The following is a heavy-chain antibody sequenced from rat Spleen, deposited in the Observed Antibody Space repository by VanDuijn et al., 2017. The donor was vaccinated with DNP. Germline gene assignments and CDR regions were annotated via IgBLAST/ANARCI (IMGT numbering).Heavy chain of an antibody. CDR1: GYSISSNY. D-gene: IGHD1-1*01. Sequence: EVQLQESGPGLVKPSQSLSLTCSVTGYSISSNYWGWIRKFPGSKMEWIGHINYSGITTYNPSLKSRISITRDTSKNQFFLQLNSISTEDTAIYFCARRDPQWYYFDYWGQGVMVTVSS. CDR2: INYSGIT. V-gene: IGHV3-1*01. CDR3: ARRDPQWYYFDY. J-gene: IGHJ2*01.